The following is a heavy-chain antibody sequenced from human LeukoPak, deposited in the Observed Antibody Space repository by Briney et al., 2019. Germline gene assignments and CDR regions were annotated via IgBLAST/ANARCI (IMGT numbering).Heavy chain of an antibody. J-gene: IGHJ4*02. CDR1: GFTFSSYG. Sequence: GGSLRLSCAASGFTFSSYGMHWVRQAPGKGLQWVALISHDGSNKYYADSVRGRFTISRDNSKNTLYLQMNSLRGEDTAVYYCAKEEDGWYSLGDYWGQGTLVTVSS. D-gene: IGHD6-19*01. CDR2: ISHDGSNK. CDR3: AKEEDGWYSLGDY. V-gene: IGHV3-30*06.